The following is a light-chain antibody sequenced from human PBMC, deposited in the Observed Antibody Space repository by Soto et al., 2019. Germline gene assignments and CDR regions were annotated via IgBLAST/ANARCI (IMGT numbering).Light chain of an antibody. CDR1: QSVSSSY. V-gene: IGKV3-20*01. Sequence: EIVLTQSPGTLSLSPGERATLSCRASQSVSSSYLAWYQQKPGQAPSLLIYDASSRATGIPDRFSGSGSGTDFTLTISRLEPADFAVYYCQQYGSSPITFGQGTRLEIK. CDR2: DAS. CDR3: QQYGSSPIT. J-gene: IGKJ5*01.